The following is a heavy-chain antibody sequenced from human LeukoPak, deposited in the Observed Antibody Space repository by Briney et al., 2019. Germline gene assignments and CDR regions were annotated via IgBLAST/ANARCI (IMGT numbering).Heavy chain of an antibody. D-gene: IGHD3-10*01. CDR3: ARQGVLLWFGEFYYMDV. J-gene: IGHJ6*03. V-gene: IGHV4-34*01. CDR2: INHSGST. CDR1: GGSFSGYY. Sequence: SETLSLTCAVYGGSFSGYYWSWIRQPPGKGLEWIGEINHSGSTNYNPSLKSRVTISVDTSKNQFSLKLSSVTAADTAVYYCARQGVLLWFGEFYYMDVWGKRTTVTVSS.